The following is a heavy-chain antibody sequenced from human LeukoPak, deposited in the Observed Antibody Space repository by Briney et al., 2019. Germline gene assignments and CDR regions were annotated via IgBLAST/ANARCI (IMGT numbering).Heavy chain of an antibody. CDR1: GGSISSYY. J-gene: IGHJ4*02. Sequence: SETLSLTCTVSGGSISSYYWSWIRQPPGKGLEWIGYFYYSGSTNYNPSLKSRVTISLDTSKNQFSLKLSSVTAAVTAVYYCAREHGFTSSWYADYWGQGRLVTVSS. D-gene: IGHD6-13*01. CDR3: AREHGFTSSWYADY. CDR2: FYYSGST. V-gene: IGHV4-59*01.